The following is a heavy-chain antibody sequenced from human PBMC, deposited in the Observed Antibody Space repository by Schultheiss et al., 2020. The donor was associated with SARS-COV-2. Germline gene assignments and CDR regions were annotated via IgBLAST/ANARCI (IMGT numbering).Heavy chain of an antibody. V-gene: IGHV2-5*02. CDR2: IYWDDDK. D-gene: IGHD3-16*02. J-gene: IGHJ3*02. CDR3: AHIMITFGGVIADDAFDI. CDR1: GFSLSTDGVA. Sequence: SGPTLVKPTQTLTLTCSLSGFSLSTDGVAVGWIRQPPGKALEWLALIYWDDDKQYSPSLKSRLTITKDSSNTQVVLTMTNMDPVDTATYYCAHIMITFGGVIADDAFDIWGQGTMVTVSS.